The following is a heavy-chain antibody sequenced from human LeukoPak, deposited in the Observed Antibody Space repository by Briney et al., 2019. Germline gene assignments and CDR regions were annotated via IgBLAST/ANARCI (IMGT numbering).Heavy chain of an antibody. CDR3: SIKEECSNMRCSNGSFDI. CDR2: ICITFGTV. D-gene: IGHD2-2*01. Sequence: SVTVSCTASGGSFRNHVFRWVRQGPGEGLERMGGICITFGTVNYAQTFQGRVTIITDETTRTVYMQLSSLRSEDRALYYFSIKEECSNMRCSNGSFDISGQGT. CDR1: GGSFRNHV. J-gene: IGHJ3*02. V-gene: IGHV1-69*05.